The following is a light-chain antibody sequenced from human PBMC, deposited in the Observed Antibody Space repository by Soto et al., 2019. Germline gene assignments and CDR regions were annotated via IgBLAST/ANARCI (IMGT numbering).Light chain of an antibody. V-gene: IGKV3-11*01. CDR1: QSVGSY. J-gene: IGKJ1*01. CDR3: QQRGNWPPWT. CDR2: DAS. Sequence: EIALTQCPATLSLSPGEGATLSCRASQSVGSYLAWYQQKPGQAPRLLIYDASNRATDIPARFSGSGSGTDFTLTISSLEPEDFAVYYCQQRGNWPPWTFGQGTKVDIK.